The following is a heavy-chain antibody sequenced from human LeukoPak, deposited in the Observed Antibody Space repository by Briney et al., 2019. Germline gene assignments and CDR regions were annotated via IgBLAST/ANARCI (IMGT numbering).Heavy chain of an antibody. D-gene: IGHD3-16*01. CDR2: IYSGGCT. CDR1: GFTVSSNY. Sequence: GGSLRLSCAASGFTVSSNYMSWVRQAPGKGLEWVSVIYSGGCTYYEGSVKGRFTISRDNSKNTLYLKMNSLRAEDTALYYCAIEREGIMITSWGQGTLVTVSS. J-gene: IGHJ5*02. CDR3: AIEREGIMITS. V-gene: IGHV3-66*01.